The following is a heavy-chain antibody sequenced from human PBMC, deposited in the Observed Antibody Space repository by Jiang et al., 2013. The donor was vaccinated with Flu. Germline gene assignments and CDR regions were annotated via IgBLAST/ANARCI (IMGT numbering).Heavy chain of an antibody. Sequence: GSGLVKPSETLSLTCAVSGGSISSSHWWSWVRQPPGKGLEWIGEIYHSGSTNFNPSLKSRVTILVDKSKDQFSLKLSSVTAADTAVYYCARLKESPLWGQGTLVTVSS. V-gene: IGHV4-4*02. J-gene: IGHJ4*02. CDR1: GGSISSSHW. CDR3: ARLKESPL. CDR2: IYHSGST.